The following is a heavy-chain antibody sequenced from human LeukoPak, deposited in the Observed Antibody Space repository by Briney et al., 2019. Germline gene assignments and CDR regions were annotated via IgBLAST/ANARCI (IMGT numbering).Heavy chain of an antibody. D-gene: IGHD5-12*01. J-gene: IGHJ4*02. Sequence: SSETLSLTCVVSSFSISKGFYWVWIRQPPGKGLEGIGNVFYSGVTSYNPSLMSRVTISVDSSKTQFSLRLSSVTAADTAVYYCARDRGGRTGYASGDFDFWGQGVLVTVSS. CDR1: SFSISKGFY. CDR3: ARDRGGRTGYASGDFDF. CDR2: VFYSGVT. V-gene: IGHV4-38-2*02.